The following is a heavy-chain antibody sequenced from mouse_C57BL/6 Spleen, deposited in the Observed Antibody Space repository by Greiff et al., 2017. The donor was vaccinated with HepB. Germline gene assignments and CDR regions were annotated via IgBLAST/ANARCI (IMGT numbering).Heavy chain of an antibody. J-gene: IGHJ4*01. D-gene: IGHD2-2*01. Sequence: VQLQQSGAELVKPGASVKMSCKASGYTFTSYWITWVKQRPGQGLEWIGDIYPGSGSTNYNEKFKSKATLTVDTSSSTAYMQLSSLTSEDSAVYYGASEENGNDVGAMDYWGQGTSVTVSS. CDR3: ASEENGNDVGAMDY. CDR2: IYPGSGST. V-gene: IGHV1-55*01. CDR1: GYTFTSYW.